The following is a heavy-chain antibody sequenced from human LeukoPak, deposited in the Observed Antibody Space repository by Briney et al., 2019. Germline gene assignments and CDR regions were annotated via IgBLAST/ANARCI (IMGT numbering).Heavy chain of an antibody. CDR2: INPNSGGT. CDR1: GYTFTGYY. CDR3: ATGITIFGVVTNDY. Sequence: GASVKVSCKASGYTFTGYYMHWVRQAPGQGLEWMGWINPNSGGTNYAQKFQGWVTMTRDTSISTAYMELSSLRSEDTAVYYCATGITIFGVVTNDYWGQGTLVTVSS. V-gene: IGHV1-2*04. J-gene: IGHJ4*02. D-gene: IGHD3-3*01.